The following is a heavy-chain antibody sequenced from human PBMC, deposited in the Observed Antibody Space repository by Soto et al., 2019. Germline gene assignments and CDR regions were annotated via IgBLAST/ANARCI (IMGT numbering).Heavy chain of an antibody. CDR2: IYPGDSDT. CDR3: ARPLRYFDWLLGFDAFDI. D-gene: IGHD3-9*01. Sequence: GESLKISCKGSGYSFTSYWIGWVRQMPGKGLEWMGIIYPGDSDTRYSPSFQGQVTISADKSISTAYLQWSSLKASDTAMYYCARPLRYFDWLLGFDAFDIWGQGTMVTVSS. CDR1: GYSFTSYW. V-gene: IGHV5-51*01. J-gene: IGHJ3*02.